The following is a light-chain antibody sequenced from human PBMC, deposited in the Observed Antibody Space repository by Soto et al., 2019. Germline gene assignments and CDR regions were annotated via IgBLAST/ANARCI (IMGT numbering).Light chain of an antibody. CDR1: QGISSY. CDR3: QQYYSYPFWT. J-gene: IGKJ2*01. Sequence: AIRMTQSPSSLSASTGDRVTITCRASQGISSYLAWYQQKPGKAPKLLIYAASTLQSGVPSRFSGSGSGTDFTLTISCLQSEDFATYYCQQYYSYPFWTFGQGTKLEIK. V-gene: IGKV1-8*01. CDR2: AAS.